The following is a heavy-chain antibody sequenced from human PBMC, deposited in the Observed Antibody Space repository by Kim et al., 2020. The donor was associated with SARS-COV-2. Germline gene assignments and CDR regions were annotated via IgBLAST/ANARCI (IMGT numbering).Heavy chain of an antibody. CDR2: IYYSGST. D-gene: IGHD2-15*01. J-gene: IGHJ4*02. CDR3: ARDRYCSGGSCLTYFDY. Sequence: SETLSLTCTVSGGSISSGGYYWSWIRQHPGKGLEWIGYIYYSGSTYYNPSLKSRVTISVDTSKNQFSLKLSSVTAADMAVYYCARDRYCSGGSCLTYFDYWGQGTLVTVSS. V-gene: IGHV4-31*03. CDR1: GGSISSGGYY.